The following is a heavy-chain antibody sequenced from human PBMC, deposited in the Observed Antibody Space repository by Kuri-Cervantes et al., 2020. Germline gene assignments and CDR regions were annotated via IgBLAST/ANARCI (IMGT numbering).Heavy chain of an antibody. J-gene: IGHJ6*03. CDR3: ARDASSPDYYDSSGYYYYYYMDV. V-gene: IGHV3-30-3*01. CDR1: GFTFSSYA. CDR2: ISYDGSNK. Sequence: GESLKISCAASGFTFSSYAMSWVRQAPGKGLEWVAVISYDGSNKYYADSVKGRFTISRDNSKNTLYLQMNSLRAEDTAVYYCARDASSPDYYDSSGYYYYYYMDVWGKGTTVTVSS. D-gene: IGHD3-22*01.